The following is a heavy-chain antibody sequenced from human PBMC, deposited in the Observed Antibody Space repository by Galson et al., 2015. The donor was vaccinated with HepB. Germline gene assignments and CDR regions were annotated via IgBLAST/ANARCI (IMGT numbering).Heavy chain of an antibody. CDR1: GFTFSSYG. CDR3: AKGVHGDYSIAFDI. J-gene: IGHJ3*02. Sequence: SLRLSCAASGFTFSSYGMHWVRQAPGKGLEWVAVISYDGSNKYYADSVKGRFTISRDNSKNTLYLQMNSLRAEDTAVYYCAKGVHGDYSIAFDIWGQGTMVTVSS. V-gene: IGHV3-30*18. D-gene: IGHD4-17*01. CDR2: ISYDGSNK.